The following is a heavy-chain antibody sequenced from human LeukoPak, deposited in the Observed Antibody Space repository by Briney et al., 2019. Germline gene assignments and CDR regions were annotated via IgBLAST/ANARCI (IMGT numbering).Heavy chain of an antibody. CDR3: ARAPTFSGRFDY. V-gene: IGHV3-21*01. J-gene: IGHJ4*02. CDR2: ISSSSSYI. Sequence: PGGSLRLSCAASGFTFSSYSMNWVRQAPGKGLEWVSSISSSSSYIYYADSVKGRFTIPRDNAKNSLYLQMNSLRVEDTAVYYCARAPTFSGRFDYWGQGTLVTVSS. CDR1: GFTFSSYS. D-gene: IGHD6-19*01.